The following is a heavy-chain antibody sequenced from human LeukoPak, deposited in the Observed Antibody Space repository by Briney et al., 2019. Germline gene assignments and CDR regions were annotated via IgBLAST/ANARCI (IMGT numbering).Heavy chain of an antibody. CDR1: GGFISSYY. Sequence: SETLSLPCSVSGGFISSYYWLWMRQSPGKGLEGIGDFYYSGNINYNPSLKSRVTISVDTSKNQFSLKLNSVTAADTAVYYCARWRVGARRDGYNYFDYWGQGTLVTVSS. V-gene: IGHV4-59*01. J-gene: IGHJ4*02. D-gene: IGHD5-24*01. CDR3: ARWRVGARRDGYNYFDY. CDR2: FYYSGNI.